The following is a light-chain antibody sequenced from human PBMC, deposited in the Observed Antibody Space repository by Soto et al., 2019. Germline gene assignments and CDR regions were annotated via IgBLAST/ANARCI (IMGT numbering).Light chain of an antibody. Sequence: QSVLTQPPSASGTPGQRVTISCSGSSSNIGSNYVYWYQQLPGTAPKLLIYRNNQRPSGVPDRFSGSKSGTSASLAICGRRSEDEADYYCAAWDDSLSGYVVFGGGTQLTVL. J-gene: IGLJ2*01. V-gene: IGLV1-47*01. CDR3: AAWDDSLSGYVV. CDR2: RNN. CDR1: SSNIGSNY.